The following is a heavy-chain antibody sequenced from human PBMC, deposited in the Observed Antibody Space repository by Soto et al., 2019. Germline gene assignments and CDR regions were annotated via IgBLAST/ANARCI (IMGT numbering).Heavy chain of an antibody. CDR1: GFTFSSYW. V-gene: IGHV3-74*01. D-gene: IGHD6-19*01. CDR2: TNSDGSDT. Sequence: TGGSLRLSCAASGFTFSSYWMYWVRQAPGKGLVWVSRTNSDGSDTSYADSVKGRFTISRDNAKNTLYLQMNSLGAEDTAVYYCARDRGWSLFDYWGQGTLVTVSS. CDR3: ARDRGWSLFDY. J-gene: IGHJ4*02.